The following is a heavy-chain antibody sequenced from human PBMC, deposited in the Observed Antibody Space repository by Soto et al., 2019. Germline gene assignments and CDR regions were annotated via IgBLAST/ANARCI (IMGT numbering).Heavy chain of an antibody. J-gene: IGHJ6*02. CDR1: GFTFNSYS. CDR2: ISSSGNYI. Sequence: PGGSLRLSCAASGFTFNSYSMNWVRQAPGKGLEWVSSISSSGNYIYYADSVKGRFTISRDNAKNSLYLQMNSLRAEDTAVYYCARDPTERTHYYYYGMDVWGQGTTVTVSS. V-gene: IGHV3-21*01. CDR3: ARDPTERTHYYYYGMDV.